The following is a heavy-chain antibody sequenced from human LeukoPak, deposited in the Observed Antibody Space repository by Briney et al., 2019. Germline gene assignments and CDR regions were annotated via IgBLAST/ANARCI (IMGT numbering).Heavy chain of an antibody. D-gene: IGHD6-6*01. J-gene: IGHJ6*02. CDR3: ARRDSSSSYYYYGMDV. V-gene: IGHV1-18*01. CDR1: GYTFTSYG. Sequence: ASVKVSFKASGYTFTSYGISWVRQAPGQGLEWMGWISAYNGNTNYAQKLQGRVTMTTDTSTSTAYMELRSLRSDDTAVYYCARRDSSSSYYYYGMDVWGQGTTVTVSS. CDR2: ISAYNGNT.